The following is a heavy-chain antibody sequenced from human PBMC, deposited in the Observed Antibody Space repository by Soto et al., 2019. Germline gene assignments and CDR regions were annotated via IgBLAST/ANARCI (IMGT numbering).Heavy chain of an antibody. Sequence: QVQLQQWGAGLLKPSETLSLTCAVYGGSFSGYYWSWIRQPPGKGLEWIGEINNSGGTNYNPSLKSRVTISVDTSKNQFSLKLSSVTAADTAVYYCAKGGVWGSYRFDYWGQGTLVTVSS. J-gene: IGHJ4*02. D-gene: IGHD3-16*02. CDR3: AKGGVWGSYRFDY. V-gene: IGHV4-34*01. CDR1: GGSFSGYY. CDR2: INNSGGT.